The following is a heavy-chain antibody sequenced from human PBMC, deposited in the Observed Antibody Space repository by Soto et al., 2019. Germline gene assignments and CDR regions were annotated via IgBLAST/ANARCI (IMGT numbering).Heavy chain of an antibody. D-gene: IGHD3-22*01. J-gene: IGHJ4*02. Sequence: QVQLQDSGPGLVNPSETLSLTCTVSGGSVSSGDDYWSWIRQPPGKGQEWIGYIYYSGSTNYYPSLKSRVTISVDTSKNQFSLKLSSVTAADTAVYYCARLRYYDTSGYYYFDYWGQGTLVTVSS. CDR3: ARLRYYDTSGYYYFDY. CDR1: GGSVSSGDDY. CDR2: IYYSGST. V-gene: IGHV4-61*08.